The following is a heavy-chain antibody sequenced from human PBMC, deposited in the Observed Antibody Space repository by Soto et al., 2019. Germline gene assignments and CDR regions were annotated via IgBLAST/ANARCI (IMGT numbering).Heavy chain of an antibody. CDR3: VRDDDGGPNGFDL. J-gene: IGHJ3*01. CDR2: IGATASNR. Sequence: QVQLVESGGGVVQPGGSLRLSCTSSGFTFSSHGMHWVRQAPGKGLEWVALIGATASNRFHRDSVKGRFTISRDNSKDTLYLQMDRLRVEDTAVYLCVRDDDGGPNGFDLWGQGTMVTVSS. D-gene: IGHD3-16*01. CDR1: GFTFSSHG. V-gene: IGHV3-33*01.